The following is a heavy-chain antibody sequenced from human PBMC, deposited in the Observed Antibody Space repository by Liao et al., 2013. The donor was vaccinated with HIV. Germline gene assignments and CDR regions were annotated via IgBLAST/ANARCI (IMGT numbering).Heavy chain of an antibody. V-gene: IGHV4-34*01. CDR2: INHSGST. J-gene: IGHJ3*02. D-gene: IGHD5-18*01. Sequence: QVQLQQWGAGLLKPSETLSLTCAVYGGSFSGYYWSWIRQPPGKGLEWIGEINHSGSTNYNPSLKSRVTISVDTSKNQFSLKLSSVTAADTAVYYCARCYSTWIRAAFDIWGQGDNGHRLF. CDR3: ARCYSTWIRAAFDI. CDR1: GGSFSGYY.